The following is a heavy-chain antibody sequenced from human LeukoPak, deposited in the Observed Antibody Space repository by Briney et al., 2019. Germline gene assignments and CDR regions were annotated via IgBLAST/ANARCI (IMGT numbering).Heavy chain of an antibody. V-gene: IGHV3-13*01. J-gene: IGHJ6*03. D-gene: IGHD3-10*01. CDR2: IGTAGDT. CDR1: GFTFSSYD. Sequence: PGGSLRLSCAASGFTFSSYDMHWVRQATGKGLEWVSAIGTAGDTYYPGSVKGRFTISRENAKNSLYLQMNSLRAGDTAVYYCARASGNYYYYYMDVWGKGTTVTASS. CDR3: ARASGNYYYYYMDV.